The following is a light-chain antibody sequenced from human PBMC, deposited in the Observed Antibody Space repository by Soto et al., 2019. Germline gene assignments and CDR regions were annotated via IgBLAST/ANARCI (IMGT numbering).Light chain of an antibody. V-gene: IGKV3-15*01. Sequence: ENVLTQSPATLSVYPRERATLSCRASQSVDSNLAWYQQKPGQAPRLLIYGASTRATGISARFSGSGSGTEFTLTISSLQSEDFGVYYCQQYNNWWTFGQGTKVDIK. CDR3: QQYNNWWT. J-gene: IGKJ1*01. CDR2: GAS. CDR1: QSVDSN.